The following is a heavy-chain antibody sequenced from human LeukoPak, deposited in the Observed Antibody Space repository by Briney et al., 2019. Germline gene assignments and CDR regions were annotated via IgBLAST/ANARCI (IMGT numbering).Heavy chain of an antibody. CDR2: IYYSGST. J-gene: IGHJ4*02. CDR1: GGSISSYY. CDR3: ARHFDDSSGYYDY. Sequence: PSETLSLTCTVSGGSISSYYWNWIRQPPGKGLEWIGYIYYSGSTNYNPSLKSRVTISVDTSKNQFSLKLSSVTAADTAVYYCARHFDDSSGYYDYWCQGTLVTVS. V-gene: IGHV4-59*08. D-gene: IGHD3-22*01.